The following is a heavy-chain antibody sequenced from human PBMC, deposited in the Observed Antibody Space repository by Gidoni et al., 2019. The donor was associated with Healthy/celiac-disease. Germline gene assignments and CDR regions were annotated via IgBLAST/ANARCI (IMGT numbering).Heavy chain of an antibody. CDR1: GFTFMSYS. CDR2: ISCSSSYI. CDR3: ASSSGPANY. D-gene: IGHD3-3*01. J-gene: IGHJ4*01. Sequence: EVLLVECGCGLGQPGGALRDTCAACGFTFMSYSMNWVLQAQGHVLEWLSSISCSSSYIYYAASVKVLFTISRDNAKNSLYLQMNSLRAESTAVSYCASSSGPANYWGHGTLVTVSS. V-gene: IGHV3-21*01.